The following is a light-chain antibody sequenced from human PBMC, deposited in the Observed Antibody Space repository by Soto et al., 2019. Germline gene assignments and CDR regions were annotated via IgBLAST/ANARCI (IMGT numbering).Light chain of an antibody. CDR3: SSYTGSSTLLYV. CDR1: SSDVGGYNY. CDR2: DVS. J-gene: IGLJ1*01. Sequence: QSALTQPASVSGSPGQSITISCTRTSSDVGGYNYVSWYQQHPGKAPKLMIYDVSNRPSGVSNRFSGSKSGNTASLTISGLQAEDEADYYCSSYTGSSTLLYVFGTGTKLTVL. V-gene: IGLV2-14*01.